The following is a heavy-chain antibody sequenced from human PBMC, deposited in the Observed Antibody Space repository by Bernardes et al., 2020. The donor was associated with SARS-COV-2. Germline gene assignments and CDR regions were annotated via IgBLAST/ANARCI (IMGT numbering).Heavy chain of an antibody. D-gene: IGHD4-17*01. Sequence: ASVKHSCKAAGYTSTSYGISWVRPAPGQGLDWMGWISAYNGNTNYAKKLQGRVTMTTDTSTSTAYMELRSLRSDDTAVYYCARDRHDYGDAPDYWGQGTLVTVSS. CDR1: GYTSTSYG. CDR3: ARDRHDYGDAPDY. CDR2: ISAYNGNT. J-gene: IGHJ4*02. V-gene: IGHV1-18*04.